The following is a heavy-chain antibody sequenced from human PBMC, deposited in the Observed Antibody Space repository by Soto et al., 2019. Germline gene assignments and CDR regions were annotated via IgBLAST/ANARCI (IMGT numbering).Heavy chain of an antibody. V-gene: IGHV3-30*03. CDR3: ATDRDTYGSAYYFGY. CDR1: GFTFSRYG. CDR2: LSYDGRDK. J-gene: IGHJ4*02. D-gene: IGHD3-10*01. Sequence: QVQLVESGGGVVQPGRSLRLSCAASGFTFSRYGMHWVRQAPGKGLEWVAVLSYDGRDKHYADSVKGRFTISRDNSKNAVYLELNSRRGEDTAVYYCATDRDTYGSAYYFGYWGEGGLVAVS.